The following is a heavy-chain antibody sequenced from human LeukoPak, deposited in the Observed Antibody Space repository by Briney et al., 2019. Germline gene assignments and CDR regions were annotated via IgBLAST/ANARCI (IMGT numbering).Heavy chain of an antibody. Sequence: SETLSLTCTVSGGSISSGDYHWSWIRQHPGKGLEWIGFIYYSGRTYYNPSLKSRVTISLHTSKNQFSLELISVTAADSALYYCARARGDCSSASCSLRGWFDPWGQGTLVTVSS. CDR1: GGSISSGDYH. CDR3: ARARGDCSSASCSLRGWFDP. D-gene: IGHD2-2*01. V-gene: IGHV4-31*03. CDR2: IYYSGRT. J-gene: IGHJ5*02.